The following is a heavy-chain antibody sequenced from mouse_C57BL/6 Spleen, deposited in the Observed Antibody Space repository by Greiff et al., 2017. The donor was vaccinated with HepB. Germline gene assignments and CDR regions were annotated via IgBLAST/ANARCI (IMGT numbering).Heavy chain of an antibody. Sequence: DVKLVESGGGLVKPGGSLKLSCAASGFTFTSYAMPWVRQTPEQRLEWVATISDGGSYTYYPDNVKGRFTISRDNAKNNLYLQMSHLKSEDTAMYYCASSTMISSYAMDYWGQGTSVTVSS. CDR3: ASSTMISSYAMDY. J-gene: IGHJ4*01. CDR2: ISDGGSYT. V-gene: IGHV5-4*03. D-gene: IGHD2-4*01. CDR1: GFTFTSYA.